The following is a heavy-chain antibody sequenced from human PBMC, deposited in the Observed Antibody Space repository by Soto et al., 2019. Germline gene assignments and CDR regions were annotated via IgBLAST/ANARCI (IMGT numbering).Heavy chain of an antibody. Sequence: SETLSLTCTVSGDSISSADYYWSWIRQTPGKGLEWTGHIFYSGTTYYNPSLKSRLTISVDTSKNHFSLRLTSVTAADTAVYYCARDLWVEPELYYYGMDVWGQGTTVTVSS. CDR3: ARDLWVEPELYYYGMDV. J-gene: IGHJ6*02. D-gene: IGHD1-1*01. CDR2: IFYSGTT. CDR1: GDSISSADYY. V-gene: IGHV4-30-4*01.